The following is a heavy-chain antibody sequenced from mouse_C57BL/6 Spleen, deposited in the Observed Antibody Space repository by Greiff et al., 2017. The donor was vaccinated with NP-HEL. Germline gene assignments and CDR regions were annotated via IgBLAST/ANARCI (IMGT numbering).Heavy chain of an antibody. CDR1: GYTFTSYW. Sequence: QVQLQQPGAELVKPGASVKLSCKASGYTFTSYWMHWVKQRPGQGLEWIGMIHPYSGSTNYNEKFKSKATLTVDKSSSTAYMHLSSLTSEDSAVYYYARGMVTTRDYAMDYWGQGTSVTVSS. V-gene: IGHV1-64*01. CDR3: ARGMVTTRDYAMDY. J-gene: IGHJ4*01. CDR2: IHPYSGST. D-gene: IGHD2-2*01.